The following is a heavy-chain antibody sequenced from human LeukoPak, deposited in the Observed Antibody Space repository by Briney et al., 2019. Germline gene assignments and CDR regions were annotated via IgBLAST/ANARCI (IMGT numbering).Heavy chain of an antibody. Sequence: GGSLRLSCAASGFTFSSYAMNWVRQAPGKGLEWVAFISYDGSNKYYADSVKGRFTISRDNSKNTLYLQMNTLRAEDTAVYYCAKPPDWYCSSPSCHFAAPFDYWGQGTLVTVSS. V-gene: IGHV3-30-3*02. CDR2: ISYDGSNK. CDR1: GFTFSSYA. J-gene: IGHJ4*02. CDR3: AKPPDWYCSSPSCHFAAPFDY. D-gene: IGHD2-2*01.